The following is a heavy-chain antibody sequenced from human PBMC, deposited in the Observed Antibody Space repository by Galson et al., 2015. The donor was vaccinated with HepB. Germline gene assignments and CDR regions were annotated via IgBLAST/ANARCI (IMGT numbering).Heavy chain of an antibody. CDR2: ISSNGGST. Sequence: SLRLSCAASGFTFSSYAMHWVRQAPGKGLEYVSAISSNGGSTYYADSVKGRFTISRDNSKNTLYLQMSSLRAEDTAVYYCVKDFGPGLTQLAYIWFGEPRGFDYWGQGTLVTVSS. CDR3: VKDFGPGLTQLAYIWFGEPRGFDY. D-gene: IGHD3-10*01. J-gene: IGHJ4*02. V-gene: IGHV3-64D*06. CDR1: GFTFSSYA.